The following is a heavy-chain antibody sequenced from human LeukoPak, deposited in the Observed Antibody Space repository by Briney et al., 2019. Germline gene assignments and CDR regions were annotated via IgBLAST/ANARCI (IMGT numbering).Heavy chain of an antibody. CDR2: IYPGDSDT. CDR3: ARQNFGDV. D-gene: IGHD1-7*01. J-gene: IGHJ6*02. V-gene: IGHV5-51*01. Sequence: GESLKISCKGSGYSFTNYWIGWVRQMPGKGLEWMGIIYPGDSDTRYSPSFQGQVTISADKSISTAYLQRGSLRAADTAIYYCARQNFGDVWGQGTTVTVSS. CDR1: GYSFTNYW.